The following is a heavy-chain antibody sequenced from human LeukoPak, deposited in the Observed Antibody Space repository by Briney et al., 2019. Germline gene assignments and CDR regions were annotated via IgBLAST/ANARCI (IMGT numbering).Heavy chain of an antibody. V-gene: IGHV1-3*01. D-gene: IGHD6-19*01. Sequence: VASVKVSCKASGYTFTSYAMHWVRQAPGQRLEWMGWINAGNGNTKYSQKFQGRVTITGDTSASTAYMELSSLRSEDTAVYYCAREGGWLDFDYWGQGTLVTVSS. CDR2: INAGNGNT. CDR3: AREGGWLDFDY. CDR1: GYTFTSYA. J-gene: IGHJ4*02.